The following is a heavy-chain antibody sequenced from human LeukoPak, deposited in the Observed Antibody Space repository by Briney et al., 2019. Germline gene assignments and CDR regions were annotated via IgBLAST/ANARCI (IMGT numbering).Heavy chain of an antibody. CDR2: IIPILGIA. D-gene: IGHD2-2*01. J-gene: IGHJ6*02. V-gene: IGHV1-69*04. CDR1: GGTFSSYA. Sequence: RASVKVSCKASGGTFSSYAISWVRQAPGQGLEWMGRIIPILGIANYAQKFQGRVTITADKSTSTAYMELSSLRSEDTVVYYCARDQGEYQLLYYYYGMDVWGQGTTVTVSS. CDR3: ARDQGEYQLLYYYYGMDV.